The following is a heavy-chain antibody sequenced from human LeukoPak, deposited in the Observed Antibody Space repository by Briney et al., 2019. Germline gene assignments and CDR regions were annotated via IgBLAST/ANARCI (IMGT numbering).Heavy chain of an antibody. J-gene: IGHJ3*02. D-gene: IGHD1-14*01. CDR2: INPNSGGT. CDR1: GYTFTGYY. Sequence: ASVKVSCKASGYTFTGYYMHWVRQAPGQGLEWMGWINPNSGGTNYAQKFQGRVTMTRDTSISAAYMELSRLRSDDTAVYYCARDRSEPLQAFDIWGQGTMVTVSS. V-gene: IGHV1-2*02. CDR3: ARDRSEPLQAFDI.